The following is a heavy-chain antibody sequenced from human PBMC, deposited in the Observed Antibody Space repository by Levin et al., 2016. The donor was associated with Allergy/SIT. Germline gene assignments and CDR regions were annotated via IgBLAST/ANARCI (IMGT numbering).Heavy chain of an antibody. J-gene: IGHJ1*01. Sequence: GGSLRLSCAASGFTFRTYDMHWVRQAPGKGLEWVALISYDGSNKYYADSVKGRFTISRDNSKNTLYLQMNSLRAEDTAVYYCARDRYCGGDCYVPGYFQHWGQGTLVTVSS. CDR2: ISYDGSNK. CDR3: ARDRYCGGDCYVPGYFQH. D-gene: IGHD2-21*02. V-gene: IGHV3-30*04. CDR1: GFTFRTYD.